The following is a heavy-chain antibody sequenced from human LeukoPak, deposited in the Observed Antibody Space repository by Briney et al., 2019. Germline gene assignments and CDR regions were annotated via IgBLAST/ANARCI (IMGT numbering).Heavy chain of an antibody. CDR3: VGHSSSSDGWFAP. D-gene: IGHD6-6*01. Sequence: ASVKVSCKASGYTFTDYYMHWVRQAPGQGLESMGWINPNSGGTNYAQKFQGRVAMTRDTSISTAYMDLTRLTSDDTAIFYCVGHSSSSDGWFAPWGQGTLVTVSP. CDR1: GYTFTDYY. J-gene: IGHJ5*02. CDR2: INPNSGGT. V-gene: IGHV1-2*02.